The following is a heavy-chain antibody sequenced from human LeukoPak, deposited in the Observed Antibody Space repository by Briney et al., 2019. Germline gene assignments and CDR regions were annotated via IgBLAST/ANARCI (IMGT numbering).Heavy chain of an antibody. Sequence: SETLSLTCSVSGASLSSYYWDWLRQSPGKGLEWLGYISDTGKTNSNPSLKSRVNISLDMSKTQFPLRLRSVTAADSAVYYCATGYYEPFATWGPGILVTVSS. J-gene: IGHJ5*02. CDR1: GASLSSYY. D-gene: IGHD2/OR15-2a*01. CDR3: ATGYYEPFAT. CDR2: ISDTGKT. V-gene: IGHV4-59*01.